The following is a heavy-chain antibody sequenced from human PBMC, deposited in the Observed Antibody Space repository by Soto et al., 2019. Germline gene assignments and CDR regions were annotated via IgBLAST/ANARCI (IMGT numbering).Heavy chain of an antibody. J-gene: IGHJ6*02. CDR1: GASITSGGYY. D-gene: IGHD2-21*02. V-gene: IGHV4-31*03. Sequence: SETLSLTCTVSGASITSGGYYWSWIRQHPGKGLEWIGYIYYSGSTYYNPSLQSRVTISVDTSKNQFSLKLSSVTAADTAVYYCARASTVVTDFWGQGITVTVSS. CDR2: IYYSGST. CDR3: ARASTVVTDF.